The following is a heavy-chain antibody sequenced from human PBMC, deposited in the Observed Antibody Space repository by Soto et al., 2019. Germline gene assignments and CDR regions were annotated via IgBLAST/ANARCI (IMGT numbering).Heavy chain of an antibody. D-gene: IGHD3-22*01. J-gene: IGHJ6*02. CDR2: ISYDGSNK. CDR1: GFTFSSYG. V-gene: IGHV3-30*18. Sequence: QVQLVESGVGVVQPGRSLRLSCAASGFTFSSYGMHWVRQSPGKGLEWVAVISYDGSNKYYADSVKGRFTISRDNSKNTLYQHMNSLRAEDTAVYYCAKDGGFITMRVVVPYYYGMDVWGQGTTVTVSS. CDR3: AKDGGFITMRVVVPYYYGMDV.